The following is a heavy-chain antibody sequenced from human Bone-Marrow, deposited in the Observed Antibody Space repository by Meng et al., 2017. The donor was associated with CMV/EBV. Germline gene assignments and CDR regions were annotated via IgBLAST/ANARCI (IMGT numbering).Heavy chain of an antibody. J-gene: IGHJ6*02. Sequence: GESLKISCAASGFTFSNAWMNWVRQAPGKGLEWVSSISSSSSYIYYADSVKGRFTISRDNAKNSLYLQMNSLRAEDTAVYYCARDQGGSSTSCYIYPARCGDGMDVWGQGATVTVYS. CDR2: ISSSSSYI. D-gene: IGHD2-2*02. CDR3: ARDQGGSSTSCYIYPARCGDGMDV. V-gene: IGHV3-21*01. CDR1: GFTFSNAW.